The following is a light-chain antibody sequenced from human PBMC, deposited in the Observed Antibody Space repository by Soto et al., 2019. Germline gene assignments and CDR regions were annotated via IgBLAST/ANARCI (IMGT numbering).Light chain of an antibody. CDR2: DAS. CDR3: QQYNTYSMYA. Sequence: DIPMTQSPSTLSASVGDRVTITCRASQTIRNWLAWYQQKPGKAPKLLIYDASNLQTGVPSRFSGSRSGADFTLTITNLQPDDFATYYCQQYNTYSMYAFGQGTKLEIK. V-gene: IGKV1-5*01. CDR1: QTIRNW. J-gene: IGKJ2*01.